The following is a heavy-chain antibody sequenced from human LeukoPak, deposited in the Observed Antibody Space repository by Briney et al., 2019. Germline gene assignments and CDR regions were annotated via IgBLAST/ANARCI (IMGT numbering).Heavy chain of an antibody. J-gene: IGHJ4*02. CDR1: GFTFSSYA. Sequence: PGGSLRLSCAASGFTFSSYAMSWVRQAPGKGLEWVSAISSSGAGTYYADSVKGRFTISRDNSKNTLYLQMHSLRAEDTAVYYCATNTSGWSFDYWGQGTLVTVSS. CDR2: ISSSGAGT. D-gene: IGHD6-13*01. CDR3: ATNTSGWSFDY. V-gene: IGHV3-23*01.